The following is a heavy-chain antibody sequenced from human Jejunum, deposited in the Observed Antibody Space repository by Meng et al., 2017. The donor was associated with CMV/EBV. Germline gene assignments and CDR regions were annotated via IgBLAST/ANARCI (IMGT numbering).Heavy chain of an antibody. J-gene: IGHJ5*02. Sequence: EVQRVVSGGGLVKPWGSLRLSCIGAGFTFSSYNMNWVRQAPGKGLEWVSSISSSSRYINYADSVKGRFAISRDNAKNSLYLQMNSLRVEDTAIYYCARDIDHWGQGTLVTVSS. CDR2: ISSSSRYI. V-gene: IGHV3-21*01. CDR1: GFTFSSYN. CDR3: ARDIDH.